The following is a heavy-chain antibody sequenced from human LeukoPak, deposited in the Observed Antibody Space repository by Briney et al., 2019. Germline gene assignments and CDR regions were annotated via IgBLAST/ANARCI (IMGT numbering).Heavy chain of an antibody. J-gene: IGHJ4*02. CDR3: ARVPHAMVRGVIITESYFDY. CDR2: ISSSSNYI. D-gene: IGHD3-10*01. Sequence: GGSLRLSCAASGLTFSSYSMNWVRQAPGKGLEWVSSISSSSNYIYYADSVKGRFTISRDNAKNSLYLQMNSLRAEDTAVYYCARVPHAMVRGVIITESYFDYWGQGTLVTVSS. V-gene: IGHV3-21*01. CDR1: GLTFSSYS.